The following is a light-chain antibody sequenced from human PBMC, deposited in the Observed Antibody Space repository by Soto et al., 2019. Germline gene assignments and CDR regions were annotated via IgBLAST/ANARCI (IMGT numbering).Light chain of an antibody. V-gene: IGLV2-14*01. CDR3: SSYISSSTVV. Sequence: QSALTQPASVSGSPGQSITISCTGTSSDVGGYNYVSWYQQHPGKAPKLMIYDVSNRPSGVSNRFSDSKSGNTASLTISGLQSEDEADYYCSSYISSSTVVFGGGTKLTVL. J-gene: IGLJ2*01. CDR2: DVS. CDR1: SSDVGGYNY.